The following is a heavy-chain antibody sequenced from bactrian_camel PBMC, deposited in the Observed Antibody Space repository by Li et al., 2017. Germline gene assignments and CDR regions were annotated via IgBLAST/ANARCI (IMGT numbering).Heavy chain of an antibody. CDR1: GFTFSSYG. CDR2: ISSGGTT. V-gene: IGHV3S1*01. J-gene: IGHJ4*01. D-gene: IGHD6*01. CDR3: AARWTNLPCGDRWYLSSQYNY. Sequence: HVQLVESGGGLVQPGGSLRLSCVASGFTFSSYGIYWVRQAPGKGLEWVSNISSGGTTHYADSVKGRFTISRDNANYTLYLQMNSLKPEDTAMYYCAARWTNLPCGDRWYLSSQYNYWGQGTQVTVS.